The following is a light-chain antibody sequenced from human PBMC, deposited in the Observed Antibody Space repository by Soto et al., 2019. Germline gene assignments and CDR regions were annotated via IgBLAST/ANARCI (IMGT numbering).Light chain of an antibody. J-gene: IGKJ3*01. CDR2: GAS. CDR1: RNINTY. V-gene: IGKV1-39*01. CDR3: QQTSAAPFT. Sequence: DIQMAQSPSSLSASVGDTITITCRASRNINTYLNWYQQKPGKAPKLLIFGASSLQSGVPSRFSGSGSRTDFTLTINSLQHEDFATYCCQQTSAAPFTFGPGTKVDIK.